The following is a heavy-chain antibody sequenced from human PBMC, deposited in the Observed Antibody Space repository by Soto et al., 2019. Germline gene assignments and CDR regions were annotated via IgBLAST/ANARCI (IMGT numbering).Heavy chain of an antibody. J-gene: IGHJ6*02. CDR1: GFTFSSYW. CDR3: ARADQLLYFYYYYGMDV. Sequence: EVQLVESGGGLVQPGGSLRLSCAASGFTFSSYWMSWVRQAPGKGLEWVANIKQEGSEKYYVDSVKGRFTISRDNAKNSLYLQMNSLRAEDTAVYYCARADQLLYFYYYYGMDVWGQGTTVTVSS. V-gene: IGHV3-7*03. D-gene: IGHD2-2*01. CDR2: IKQEGSEK.